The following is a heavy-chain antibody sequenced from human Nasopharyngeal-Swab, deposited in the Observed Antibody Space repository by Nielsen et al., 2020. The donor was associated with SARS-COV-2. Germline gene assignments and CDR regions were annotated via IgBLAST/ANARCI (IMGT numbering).Heavy chain of an antibody. J-gene: IGHJ4*02. CDR2: IDTDTGKP. Sequence: ASVTVSCKASGYTFTGYPMNWVRQAPAQGFEWMGWIDTDTGKPTYAQGFTGRFVFSSDTSVSTAYLQISSLKAEDTAVYYCAREVSFWGQGTLVTVSS. CDR1: GYTFTGYP. V-gene: IGHV7-4-1*02. D-gene: IGHD5/OR15-5a*01. CDR3: AREVSF.